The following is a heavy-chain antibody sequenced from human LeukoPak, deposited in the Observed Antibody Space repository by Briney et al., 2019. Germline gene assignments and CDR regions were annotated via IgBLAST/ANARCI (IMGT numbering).Heavy chain of an antibody. V-gene: IGHV3-49*04. J-gene: IGHJ4*02. CDR2: IRSKAYGGTT. CDR1: GFTFGDYA. Sequence: GGSLRLSCTASGFTFGDYAMSWVRQAPGKGLEWVGFIRSKAYGGTTEYAASVKGRFTISRDDSKSIAYLQMNILKTEDTAVYYCTRGEAAVDFDYWGQGTLVTVSS. D-gene: IGHD6-13*01. CDR3: TRGEAAVDFDY.